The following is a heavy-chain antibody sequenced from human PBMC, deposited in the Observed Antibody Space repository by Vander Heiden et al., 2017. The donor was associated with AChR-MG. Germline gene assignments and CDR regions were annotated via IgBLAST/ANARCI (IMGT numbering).Heavy chain of an antibody. CDR2: IYWDDDK. CDR3: AHTMMYAPFDY. CDR1: GIPPSTLGVG. Sequence: LKVTIPTWVMPKLTLTESCTSSGIPPSTLGVGVGWIRQPPGKALELLALIYWDDDKRYSPSLKSKLTITKDTSKNQVVLTMTNMDPVDTATYYCAHTMMYAPFDYWGQGTLVTVSS. V-gene: IGHV2-5*02. D-gene: IGHD2-8*01. J-gene: IGHJ4*02.